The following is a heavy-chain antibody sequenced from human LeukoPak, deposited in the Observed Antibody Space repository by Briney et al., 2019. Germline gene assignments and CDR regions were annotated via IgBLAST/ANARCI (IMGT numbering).Heavy chain of an antibody. V-gene: IGHV3-48*02. Sequence: GGSLRLSCAASGFTFSTYSMNRVRQAPGKGLEWVSYISSSSSPIYYADSVKGRFTISRDNAKNSLYLQMNSLRDEDTAVYYCARDHYSRNDYWGQGTLVTVSS. CDR3: ARDHYSRNDY. D-gene: IGHD6-13*01. J-gene: IGHJ4*02. CDR2: ISSSSSPI. CDR1: GFTFSTYS.